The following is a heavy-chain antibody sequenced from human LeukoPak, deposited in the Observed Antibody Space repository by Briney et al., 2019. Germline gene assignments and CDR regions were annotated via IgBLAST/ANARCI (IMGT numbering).Heavy chain of an antibody. CDR1: GFTFTNNF. CDR2: IKQDGSET. V-gene: IGHV3-7*01. J-gene: IGHJ4*02. D-gene: IGHD3-22*01. CDR3: AREGGAYYYDSSGYYGVDY. Sequence: GGLRLSCAASGFTFTNNFMSWVRQVPGKRLEWVANIKQDGSETTYADSVRGRFTISRDNAKNSLYLQMNSLRAEDTAVYYCAREGGAYYYDSSGYYGVDYWGQGTLVTVSS.